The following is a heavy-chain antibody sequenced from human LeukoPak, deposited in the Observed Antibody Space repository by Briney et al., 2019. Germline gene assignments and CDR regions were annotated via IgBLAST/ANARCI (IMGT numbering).Heavy chain of an antibody. CDR2: IYYSGST. Sequence: TSETLSLTCTVSGGSISSSSYYWGWIRQPPGKGLEWIGSIYYSGSTYYNPSLKSRVTISVDTSKNQFSLKLSSVTAADTAVYYCARPYCGGDYPGGDYWGQGTLVTVSS. D-gene: IGHD2-21*02. V-gene: IGHV4-39*01. J-gene: IGHJ4*02. CDR1: GGSISSSSYY. CDR3: ARPYCGGDYPGGDY.